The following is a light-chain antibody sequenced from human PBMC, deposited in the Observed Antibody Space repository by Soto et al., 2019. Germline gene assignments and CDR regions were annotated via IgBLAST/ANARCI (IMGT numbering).Light chain of an antibody. Sequence: DIQMTQSPSTLSASVGDRVTITCRASQSIRDSLAWYQQKPGKAPKLLIYEASSLKSGVPSRFSGSRSGTEYPLTISSLHPDVFATYYCQQYNGYWTFGQGTKVEIK. CDR3: QQYNGYWT. V-gene: IGKV1-5*03. J-gene: IGKJ1*01. CDR2: EAS. CDR1: QSIRDS.